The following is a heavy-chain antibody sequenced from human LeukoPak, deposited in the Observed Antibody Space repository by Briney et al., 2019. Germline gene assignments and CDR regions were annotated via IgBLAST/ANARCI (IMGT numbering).Heavy chain of an antibody. Sequence: SETLSLTCTVSGGSVSSGGYYWSWIRQPPGKGLEWIGYIYYSGSTNYNPSLKSRVTISVDASKNQFSLKLSSVTAADTAVYYCARDRLYRGYSYGFDYWGQGTLVTVSS. CDR3: ARDRLYRGYSYGFDY. CDR2: IYYSGST. V-gene: IGHV4-61*08. CDR1: GGSVSSGGYY. D-gene: IGHD5-18*01. J-gene: IGHJ4*02.